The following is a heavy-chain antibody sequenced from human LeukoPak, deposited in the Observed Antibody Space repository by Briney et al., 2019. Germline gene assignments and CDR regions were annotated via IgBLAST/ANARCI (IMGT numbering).Heavy chain of an antibody. CDR2: ISWNSGSI. D-gene: IGHD1-14*01. V-gene: IGHV3-9*01. CDR3: AKDIDPGIGGFDY. J-gene: IGHJ4*02. Sequence: GRSLRLSYAASGFTFDDYAMHWVRQAPGKGLEWVSGISWNSGSIGYADSVKGRFTISRDNAKNSLYLQTNSLRAEDTALYYCAKDIDPGIGGFDYWGQGTLVTVSS. CDR1: GFTFDDYA.